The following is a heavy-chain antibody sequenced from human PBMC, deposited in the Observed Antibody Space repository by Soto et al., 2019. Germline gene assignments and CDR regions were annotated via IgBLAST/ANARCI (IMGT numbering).Heavy chain of an antibody. Sequence: QVQLRESGPGLLKPSETLSLTCTVSDASVWSDSYFWTWIRQPPGKGLEWIAYISHTGDTNYNPSLKSRVIISIDTSRNQFSLTVASVTAADTAVYFCARIVVGVTVDLWGQGSLVTVSS. CDR2: ISHTGDT. CDR3: ARIVVGVTVDL. D-gene: IGHD1-26*01. V-gene: IGHV4-61*01. CDR1: DASVWSDSYF. J-gene: IGHJ4*02.